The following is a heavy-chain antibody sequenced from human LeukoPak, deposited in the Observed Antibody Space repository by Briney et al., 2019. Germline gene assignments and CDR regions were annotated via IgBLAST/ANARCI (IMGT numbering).Heavy chain of an antibody. Sequence: GRSLRLSCAASGFTFDDYAMHWVRQAPGKGLEWVSGISWNSGSIGYADSVKGRFTISRDNAKNSLYLQMNSLRAEDTALYYCAKVRKADTVFDYWGQGTLVTVSS. J-gene: IGHJ4*02. D-gene: IGHD3-16*01. CDR1: GFTFDDYA. V-gene: IGHV3-9*01. CDR2: ISWNSGSI. CDR3: AKVRKADTVFDY.